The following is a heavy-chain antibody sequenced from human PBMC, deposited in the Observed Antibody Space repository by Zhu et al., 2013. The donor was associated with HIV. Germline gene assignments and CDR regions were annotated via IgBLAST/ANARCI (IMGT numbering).Heavy chain of an antibody. V-gene: IGHV3-9*01. J-gene: IGHJ4*02. CDR2: ISWNSGSI. CDR1: GFTFDDYA. Sequence: EVQLVESGGGLVQPGRSLRLSCAASGFTFDDYAMHWVRQAPGKGLEWVSGISWNSGSIGYADSVKGRFTISRDNAKNSLYLQMNSLRAEDTALYYCAKDIGPRSGSSDYWGQGTLVTVSS. D-gene: IGHD1-26*01. CDR3: AKDIGPRSGSSDY.